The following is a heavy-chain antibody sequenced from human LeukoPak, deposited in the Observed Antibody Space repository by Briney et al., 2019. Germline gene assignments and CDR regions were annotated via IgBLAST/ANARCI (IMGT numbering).Heavy chain of an antibody. D-gene: IGHD5-12*01. V-gene: IGHV3-7*01. J-gene: IGHJ6*03. CDR2: IKQDGSEK. Sequence: PGGSLRLSCAASGFTFSSYWMSWVRQAPGKGLEWVANIKQDGSEKYYVDSVKGRFTISRDNAKNSLYLQMNSLRAEDTAVYYCARDYHYADIVATILYYYYYMDVWGKGTTVTVSS. CDR1: GFTFSSYW. CDR3: ARDYHYADIVATILYYYYYMDV.